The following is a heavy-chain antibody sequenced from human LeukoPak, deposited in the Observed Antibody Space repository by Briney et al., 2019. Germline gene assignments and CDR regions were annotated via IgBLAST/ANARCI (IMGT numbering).Heavy chain of an antibody. CDR3: ARDAIVRDYSNSDY. CDR2: INPNSGGT. Sequence: ASVKVSCMASVYTFTGYYIHWVRQAPGQGLEWMGWINPNSGGTNYAQKFQGRVTMTRDTSISTAYMELSRLTSDDTAVYYCARDAIVRDYSNSDYWGQGTLVTVSS. D-gene: IGHD4-11*01. J-gene: IGHJ4*02. CDR1: VYTFTGYY. V-gene: IGHV1-2*02.